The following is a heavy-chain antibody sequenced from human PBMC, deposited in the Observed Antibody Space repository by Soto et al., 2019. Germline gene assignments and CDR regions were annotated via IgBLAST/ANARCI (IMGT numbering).Heavy chain of an antibody. CDR1: GYTFTSWG. Sequence: GASVKVSCKASGYTFTSWGISWVRQAPGQGLEWMGWISAYNGNKKYAKKIQGRVTLNTETSKTTAYMELRSLRSDDTAVYYCARDREGWRDDCSSTSCIVESWG. V-gene: IGHV1-18*01. CDR3: ARDREGWRDDCSSTSCIVES. D-gene: IGHD2-2*01. J-gene: IGHJ5*01. CDR2: ISAYNGNK.